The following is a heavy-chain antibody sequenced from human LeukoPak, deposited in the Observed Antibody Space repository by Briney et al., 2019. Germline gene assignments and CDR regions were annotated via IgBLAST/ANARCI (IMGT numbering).Heavy chain of an antibody. V-gene: IGHV1-69*13. CDR1: GGTFSSYA. D-gene: IGHD3-10*01. Sequence: SVKVSCKASGGTFSSYAISWVRQAPGQGLEWMGGIIPIFGTANYAQKFQGRVTITADESTGTAYMELSSLRSEDTAVYYCAREGGGSPYGSGSYYRYWGQGTLVTVSS. CDR2: IIPIFGTA. CDR3: AREGGGSPYGSGSYYRY. J-gene: IGHJ4*02.